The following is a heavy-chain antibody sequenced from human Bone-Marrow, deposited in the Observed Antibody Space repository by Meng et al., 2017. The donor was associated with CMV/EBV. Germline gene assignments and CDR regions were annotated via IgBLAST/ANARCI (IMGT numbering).Heavy chain of an antibody. Sequence: ASVKVSCKASGYTFTGYYMHWVRQAPGQGLEWMGWINPNSGGTNYAQKFQGRVTMTRDTSISTAYMELSRLRSDDTAVYYCAREGGTYYDFWSGYPYYFDYWGQGTLVTVSS. CDR2: INPNSGGT. CDR1: GYTFTGYY. J-gene: IGHJ4*02. CDR3: AREGGTYYDFWSGYPYYFDY. V-gene: IGHV1-2*02. D-gene: IGHD3-3*01.